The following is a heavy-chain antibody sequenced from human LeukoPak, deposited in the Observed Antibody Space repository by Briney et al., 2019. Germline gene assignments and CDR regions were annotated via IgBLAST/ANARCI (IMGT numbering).Heavy chain of an antibody. V-gene: IGHV4-59*01. CDR3: ARAHTSSWYMDY. D-gene: IGHD6-13*01. CDR2: IYSSGST. CDR1: GGSISSYY. Sequence: SGTLFLTCSVSGGSISSYYWSWIRQPPGKGLEWIGYIYSSGSTNYNPSLKSRVTISLDTSKNQLSLKLNSVTAADTAVYYCARAHTSSWYMDYWGQGTLVTVS. J-gene: IGHJ4*02.